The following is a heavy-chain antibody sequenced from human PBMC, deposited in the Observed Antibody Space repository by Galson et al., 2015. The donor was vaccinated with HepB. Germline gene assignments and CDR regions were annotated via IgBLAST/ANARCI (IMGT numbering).Heavy chain of an antibody. J-gene: IGHJ4*02. V-gene: IGHV3-48*01. CDR1: GFTFSSYS. CDR3: ARGYSPVGFDY. Sequence: SLRLSCAASGFTFSSYSMSWVRQAPGKGLEWVSYISSSSSTIYYADSVKGRFTISRDNAKNSLYLQMNSLRAEDTAVYYCARGYSPVGFDYWGQGTLVTVSS. D-gene: IGHD2-21*01. CDR2: ISSSSSTI.